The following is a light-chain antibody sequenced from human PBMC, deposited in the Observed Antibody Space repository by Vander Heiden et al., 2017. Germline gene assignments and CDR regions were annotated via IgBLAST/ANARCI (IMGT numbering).Light chain of an antibody. J-gene: IGKJ4*02. CDR3: QKYNSGLSKPWT. CDR2: AAS. V-gene: IGKV1-27*01. Sequence: SPSSLSASVGDRVTITCRASQGISNSLAWYQQKPGKVPKLLIYAASTLQSAVPSRFSGSGSGTDFTLTISSLQPEDVATYYCQKYNSGLSKPWTFGGGTKVEIK. CDR1: QGISNS.